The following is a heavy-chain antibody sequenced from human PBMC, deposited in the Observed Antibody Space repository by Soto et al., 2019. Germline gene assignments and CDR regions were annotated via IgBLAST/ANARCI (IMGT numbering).Heavy chain of an antibody. Sequence: ASVKVSCKASGYTFTSYAMHWVRQAPGQRLEWMGWINAGNGNTKYSQKFHGRVTITRDTSASTAYMELSSLRSEDTAVYYCARDRPYGGDDAFDIWGQGTMVTVSS. V-gene: IGHV1-3*01. CDR1: GYTFTSYA. J-gene: IGHJ3*02. CDR3: ARDRPYGGDDAFDI. CDR2: INAGNGNT. D-gene: IGHD4-17*01.